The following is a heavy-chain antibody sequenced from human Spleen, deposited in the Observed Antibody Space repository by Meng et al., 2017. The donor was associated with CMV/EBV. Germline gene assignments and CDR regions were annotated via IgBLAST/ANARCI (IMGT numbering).Heavy chain of an antibody. J-gene: IGHJ3*01. CDR1: GFTFSSYA. D-gene: IGHD2-15*01. CDR3: ASSRLPGDHIDAASV. CDR2: ISNDGTKK. Sequence: GESLKISCAASGFTFSSYAMHWVRQAPGKGLEWMAAISNDGTKKYYADSVKGRFTVSRDNSRKSLYLQMNSLRPEETAVYFCASSRLPGDHIDAASVWGQGTLVTVSS. V-gene: IGHV3-30*04.